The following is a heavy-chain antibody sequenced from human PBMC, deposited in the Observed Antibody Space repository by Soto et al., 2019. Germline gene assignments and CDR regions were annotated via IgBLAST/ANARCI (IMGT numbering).Heavy chain of an antibody. V-gene: IGHV3-23*01. Sequence: EVQVLESGGGLAQPGGSLRLSCAASGFTFNGMSWVRQAPGRVLEWISAISRSGDLVIYADSVKGRFTISRDNSKNTLYLQMNSLTADDTAIYYCASHYDIPTGSLAYFEFWGQGSMVAVSS. CDR3: ASHYDIPTGSLAYFEF. CDR2: ISRSGDLV. D-gene: IGHD3-9*01. CDR1: GFTFNG. J-gene: IGHJ4*02.